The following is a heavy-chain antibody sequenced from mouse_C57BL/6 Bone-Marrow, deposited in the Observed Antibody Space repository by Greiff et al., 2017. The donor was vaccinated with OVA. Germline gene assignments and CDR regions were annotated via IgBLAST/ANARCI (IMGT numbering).Heavy chain of an antibody. CDR3: ARSSLTFYAMDY. CDR2: INPSNGGT. V-gene: IGHV1-53*01. CDR1: GYTFTSYW. J-gene: IGHJ4*01. Sequence: QVQLQQSGTELVKPGASVKLSCKASGYTFTSYWMHWVKQRPGQGLEWIGNINPSNGGTNYNEKFKSKATLTVDKSSSTAYMQLSSLTSEDSAVYYCARSSLTFYAMDYWGQGTSVTVSS. D-gene: IGHD4-1*01.